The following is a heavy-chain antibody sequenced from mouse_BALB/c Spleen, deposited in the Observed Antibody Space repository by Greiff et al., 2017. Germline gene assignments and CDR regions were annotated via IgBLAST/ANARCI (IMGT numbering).Heavy chain of an antibody. D-gene: IGHD2-4*01. Sequence: DVMLVESGGGLVEPGGSLSLSCAVSGFTFCSYTMSWVRQPPGKRLEWVATISSGGSYTYYPDRVTGRFTIYRDTTKNTLYLKMSRLKDDETAMYYGRRYDYDERTMAYWGQGTPVTVSA. V-gene: IGHV5-6-4*01. CDR3: RRYDYDERTMAY. J-gene: IGHJ4*01. CDR1: GFTFCSYT. CDR2: ISSGGSYT.